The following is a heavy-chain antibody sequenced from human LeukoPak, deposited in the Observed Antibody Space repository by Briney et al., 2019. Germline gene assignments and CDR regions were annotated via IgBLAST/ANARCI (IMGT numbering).Heavy chain of an antibody. D-gene: IGHD3-3*01. CDR2: INSDGSWT. Sequence: GSLRLSCAASGNYWMHWVRQAPGKGLVWVSHINSDGSWTSYADSVKGRFTISKDNAKNTVYLQMNSLRAEDTAVYYCAKWSYVYYWGQGTLVTVSS. CDR1: GNYW. V-gene: IGHV3-74*01. J-gene: IGHJ4*02. CDR3: AKWSYVYY.